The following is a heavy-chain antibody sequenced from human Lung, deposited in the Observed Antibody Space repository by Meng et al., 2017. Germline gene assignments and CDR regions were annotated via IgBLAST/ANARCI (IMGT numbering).Heavy chain of an antibody. CDR3: ARGPTTMAHDFDY. CDR1: GGSFSDYY. Sequence: QVQLQPWGAGLLKPSEPLSLPCVVSGGSFSDYYWRWIRQPPGKGLEWIGEINHSGSTNYNPSLESRATISVDTSQNNLSLKLSSVTAADSAVYYCARGPTTMAHDFDYWGQGTLVTVSS. D-gene: IGHD4-11*01. CDR2: INHSGST. J-gene: IGHJ4*02. V-gene: IGHV4-34*01.